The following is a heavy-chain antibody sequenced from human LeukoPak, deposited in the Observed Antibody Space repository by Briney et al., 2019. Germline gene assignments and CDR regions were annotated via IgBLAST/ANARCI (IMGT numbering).Heavy chain of an antibody. Sequence: GGSLRLSCAASGFTFSSYAMSWVRQAPGKGLEWVSAISGSGGSTYYADSVKGRFTISRDNSKNTLYLQMNSLRAEDTAVYYCAKDRARTMIVVVPFDYWGQGTLVTVSS. CDR3: AKDRARTMIVVVPFDY. CDR2: ISGSGGST. D-gene: IGHD3-22*01. J-gene: IGHJ4*02. V-gene: IGHV3-23*01. CDR1: GFTFSSYA.